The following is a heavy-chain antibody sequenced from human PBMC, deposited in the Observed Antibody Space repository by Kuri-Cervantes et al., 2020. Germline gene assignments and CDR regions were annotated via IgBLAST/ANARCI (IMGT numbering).Heavy chain of an antibody. Sequence: SETLSLTCAVYGGSFSGYYWSWIRQPPGKGLEWIGETNHRGSTNYNPSLKSRVTISVDTSKKQFSLKLSSVTAADTAMYFCARVTMVDYYFDYWGQGTLVTVSS. CDR2: TNHRGST. D-gene: IGHD3-10*01. CDR1: GGSFSGYY. CDR3: ARVTMVDYYFDY. J-gene: IGHJ4*02. V-gene: IGHV4-34*01.